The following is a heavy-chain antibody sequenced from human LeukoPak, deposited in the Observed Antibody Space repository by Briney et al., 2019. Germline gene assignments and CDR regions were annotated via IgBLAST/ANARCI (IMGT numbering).Heavy chain of an antibody. J-gene: IGHJ3*02. CDR3: ARMSGSYGDAFDI. CDR1: GLTFSIYA. D-gene: IGHD1-26*01. CDR2: ISGRDNGT. V-gene: IGHV3-48*04. Sequence: GGSLRLSCAASGLTFSIYAMTWVRQGPGKGLELVSGISGRDNGTWYADSVKGRFTISRDNAKNSLYLQMNSLRAEDTAVYYCARMSGSYGDAFDIWGQGTMVTVSS.